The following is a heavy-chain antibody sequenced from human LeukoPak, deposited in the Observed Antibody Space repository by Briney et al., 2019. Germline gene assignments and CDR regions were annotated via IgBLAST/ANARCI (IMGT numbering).Heavy chain of an antibody. Sequence: SETLSLTCTVSGGSISSYYWSWIRQPPGKGLEWIGYIYYSGSTNYNPSLKSRVTISVDTSKNQFSLKLSSVTAADTAVYYCARGNSSWYRWGQGTLVTVSS. D-gene: IGHD6-13*01. CDR2: IYYSGST. CDR1: GGSISSYY. J-gene: IGHJ4*02. V-gene: IGHV4-59*08. CDR3: ARGNSSWYR.